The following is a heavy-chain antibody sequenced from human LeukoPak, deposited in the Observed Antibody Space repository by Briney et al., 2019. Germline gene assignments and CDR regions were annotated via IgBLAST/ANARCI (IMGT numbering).Heavy chain of an antibody. CDR2: INPNSGGT. J-gene: IGHJ2*01. Sequence: GASVKVSCKASGYTFTDYFIHGVRQAPGQGLGWMGWINPNSGGTNYAQKFQGRVTMTRDTSISTAYMELSRLTSDDTAVYYCARGGAVETSDYWYFDLWGRGTLVTVSS. D-gene: IGHD4-23*01. CDR1: GYTFTDYF. CDR3: ARGGAVETSDYWYFDL. V-gene: IGHV1-2*02.